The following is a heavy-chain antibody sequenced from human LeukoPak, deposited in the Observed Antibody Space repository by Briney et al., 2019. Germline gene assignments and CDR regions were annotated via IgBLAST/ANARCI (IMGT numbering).Heavy chain of an antibody. D-gene: IGHD5-12*01. Sequence: GGSLRLSCIASGFTFSNSWMTWVRQAPGKGLEWVANIYQDGSEKNYVDSVKGRFTISRDNAKNSVYLQMNSLRAEDTAVYYCAKDRTKVATKNWYFDLWGRGTLVTVSS. J-gene: IGHJ2*01. CDR1: GFTFSNSW. CDR3: AKDRTKVATKNWYFDL. CDR2: IYQDGSEK. V-gene: IGHV3-7*03.